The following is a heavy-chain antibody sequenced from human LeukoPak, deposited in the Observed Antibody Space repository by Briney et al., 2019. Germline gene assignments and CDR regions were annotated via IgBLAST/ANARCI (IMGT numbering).Heavy chain of an antibody. J-gene: IGHJ3*02. Sequence: GESLKISCKGSGYSFTSYWIGWVRQMPGKGLEWMGIIYPGDSDTRYSPSFQGQVTISADKSISTAYLQWSSLKASDTAMYYCARRASPEYSTSLPHDGFDIWGQGTMVTVSS. CDR1: GYSFTSYW. CDR2: IYPGDSDT. CDR3: ARRASPEYSTSLPHDGFDI. D-gene: IGHD6-6*01. V-gene: IGHV5-51*01.